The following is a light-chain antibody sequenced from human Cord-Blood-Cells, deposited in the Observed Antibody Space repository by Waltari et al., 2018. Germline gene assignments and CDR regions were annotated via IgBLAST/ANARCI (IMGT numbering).Light chain of an antibody. J-gene: IGKJ4*01. V-gene: IGKV1-39*01. Sequence: DIQMTQSPSSLSASVGDRVNITCRASQSISSYLNWYQQKPGKAPNLLLYAASSLQSGVPSRFSGSGAGTDFTLTSSSLQPEDFATYYCQQSYSTPLTFGGGTKVEIK. CDR2: AAS. CDR3: QQSYSTPLT. CDR1: QSISSY.